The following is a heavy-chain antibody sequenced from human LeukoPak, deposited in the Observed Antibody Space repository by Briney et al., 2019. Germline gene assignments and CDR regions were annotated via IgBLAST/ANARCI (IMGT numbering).Heavy chain of an antibody. D-gene: IGHD3-22*01. J-gene: IGHJ3*02. CDR1: GGSISSYY. CDR2: IYYSGST. CDR3: ARGRSGYGPFDAFDI. Sequence: SSEILSLTCTVSGGSISSYYWSWIRQPPGKGLEWIGYIYYSGSTNYNPSLNSRVTISVDTSKNQFSLRLSSVTPADTAVYYCARGRSGYGPFDAFDIWGQGTWVTVSS. V-gene: IGHV4-59*01.